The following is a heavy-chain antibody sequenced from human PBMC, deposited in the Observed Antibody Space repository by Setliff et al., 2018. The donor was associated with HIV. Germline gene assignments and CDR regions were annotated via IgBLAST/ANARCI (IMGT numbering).Heavy chain of an antibody. CDR2: LSRGGDNT. CDR1: GFTVSTYS. V-gene: IGHV3-64*04. Sequence: PGGSLRLSCLVSGFTVSTYSLNWARQAPGKRPEYVAALSRGGDNTKYADSVKGRFIISRDNSKNTLYLQMNSLRAEDTAVYYCAKDPRAAVATICDYWGQGTLVTVSS. D-gene: IGHD5-12*01. J-gene: IGHJ4*02. CDR3: AKDPRAAVATICDY.